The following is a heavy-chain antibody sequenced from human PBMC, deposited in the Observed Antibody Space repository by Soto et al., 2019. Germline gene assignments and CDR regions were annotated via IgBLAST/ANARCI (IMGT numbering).Heavy chain of an antibody. J-gene: IGHJ5*02. Sequence: QITLKESGPTLVKPTQTLTMTCTFSGFSLSTSGVGVGWIRQPPGKALEWLALIYWDDDKRNSQTLKSRLTITKYTSKNQLVLKMTNMHPVDTATYYCAHRRTHYDFWSGYCLSYNWFDTWGQGTLVTVSS. V-gene: IGHV2-5*02. CDR2: IYWDDDK. CDR3: AHRRTHYDFWSGYCLSYNWFDT. D-gene: IGHD3-3*01. CDR1: GFSLSTSGVG.